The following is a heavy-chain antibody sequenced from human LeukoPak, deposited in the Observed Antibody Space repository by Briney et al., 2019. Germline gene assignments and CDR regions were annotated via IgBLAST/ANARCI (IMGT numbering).Heavy chain of an antibody. CDR2: ISWNSGSI. CDR1: GFTFDDYA. J-gene: IGHJ4*02. D-gene: IGHD1-26*01. Sequence: GGSLRISCAASGFTFDDYAMHWVRRAAGEGLEGVSGISWNSGSIGYVDSVKGRFTISRDNAKNSLYLQMNSLRAEDTALYYCAKDIRPYSGSHGKLDYWGQGTLVTVSS. CDR3: AKDIRPYSGSHGKLDY. V-gene: IGHV3-9*01.